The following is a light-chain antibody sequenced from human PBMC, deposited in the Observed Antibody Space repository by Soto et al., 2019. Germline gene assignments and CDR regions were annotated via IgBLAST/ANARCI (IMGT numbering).Light chain of an antibody. J-gene: IGLJ3*02. CDR1: SSDVGGYNY. CDR3: SSYTSSSTLWV. Sequence: QSALTQPASVSGSPGQSITISCTGTSSDVGGYNYVSWYQQHPGKAPKLMIYDVSNRPSEVSNRFSGSKSGNTASLTISGLEAEDEADYYCSSYTSSSTLWVFGGGTKVTVL. V-gene: IGLV2-14*01. CDR2: DVS.